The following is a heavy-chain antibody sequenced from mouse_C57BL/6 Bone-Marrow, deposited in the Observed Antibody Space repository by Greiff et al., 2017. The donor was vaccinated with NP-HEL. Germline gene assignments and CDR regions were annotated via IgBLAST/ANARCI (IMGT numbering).Heavy chain of an antibody. Sequence: DVKLQESGGGLVQPGGSMKLSCAASGFTFSDAWMDWVRQSPEKGLEWVAEIRNKANTHATYYAESVKGRFTISRDDSKSSVYLQMNSLRAEDTGIYYCTARGGYFDVWGTGTTVTVSS. V-gene: IGHV6-6*01. CDR1: GFTFSDAW. CDR3: TARGGYFDV. J-gene: IGHJ1*03. CDR2: IRNKANTHAT.